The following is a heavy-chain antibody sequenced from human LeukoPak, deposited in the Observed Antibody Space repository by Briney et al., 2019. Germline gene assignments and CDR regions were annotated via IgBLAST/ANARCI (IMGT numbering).Heavy chain of an antibody. Sequence: GGSLRLSCAASGFTFSSYWMSWVRQAPGEGMEWVANIKQDGSEKYYVDSVKGRFTISRDNAKNSLYLQMNSLRAEDTAVYYCARDDYVWGSYRYMLDYWGQGTLVTVSS. J-gene: IGHJ4*02. CDR1: GFTFSSYW. CDR2: IKQDGSEK. V-gene: IGHV3-7*01. D-gene: IGHD3-16*02. CDR3: ARDDYVWGSYRYMLDY.